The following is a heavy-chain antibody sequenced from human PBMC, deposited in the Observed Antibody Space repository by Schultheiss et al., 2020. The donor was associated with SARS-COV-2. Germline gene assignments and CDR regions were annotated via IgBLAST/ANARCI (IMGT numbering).Heavy chain of an antibody. CDR1: GFTFSSFA. J-gene: IGHJ6*02. D-gene: IGHD3-22*01. Sequence: GGSLRLSCATSGFTFSSFAMTWVRQAPGKGLEWVATIGGSDGFTRYADSVKGRFTISRDNSKNTLYLQMNSLRVEDTAVYFCAKDFYYYDRSGPSENYYHYYGMDVWGQGTTVTVSS. CDR2: IGGSDGFT. CDR3: AKDFYYYDRSGPSENYYHYYGMDV. V-gene: IGHV3-23*01.